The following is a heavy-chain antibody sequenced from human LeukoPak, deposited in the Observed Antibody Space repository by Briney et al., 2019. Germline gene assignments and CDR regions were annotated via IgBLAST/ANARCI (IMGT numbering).Heavy chain of an antibody. CDR2: INPNSGGT. Sequence: GASVKVSCKASGYTFTGYYMHWVRQAPGQGLEWMGWINPNSGGTNYAQKFQGRVTMTRDTSISTAYVELSRLRSDDTAVYYCARDITVTTSYYYGMDVWGQGTTVTVSS. CDR3: ARDITVTTSYYYGMDV. CDR1: GYTFTGYY. D-gene: IGHD4-17*01. J-gene: IGHJ6*02. V-gene: IGHV1-2*02.